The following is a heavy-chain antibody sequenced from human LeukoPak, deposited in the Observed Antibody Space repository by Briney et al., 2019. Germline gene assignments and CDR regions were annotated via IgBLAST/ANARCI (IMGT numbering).Heavy chain of an antibody. CDR3: ARASAAAGSFLRWY. V-gene: IGHV4-38-2*02. CDR2: IYHSGST. D-gene: IGHD6-13*01. Sequence: PSETLSLTCTVSGYPISSGYYWGWIRQPPGKGLEWIGSIYHSGSTYYNPSLKSRVTISVDTSKNQFSLKLSSVTAADTAVYYCARASAAAGSFLRWYWGQGTLVTVSS. J-gene: IGHJ4*02. CDR1: GYPISSGYY.